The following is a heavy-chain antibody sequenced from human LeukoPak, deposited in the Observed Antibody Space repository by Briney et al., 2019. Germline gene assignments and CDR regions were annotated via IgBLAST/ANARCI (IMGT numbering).Heavy chain of an antibody. CDR1: GFTFSDAW. CDR2: IKGNTDGGTT. CDR3: TTQLLYEHNFDY. Sequence: GGSLRLSCAASGFTFSDAWVSWVRQTPGKGLEWVGRIKGNTDGGTTDFAAPVKGRFTISRDDSENALYLQMNSLKTEDTAVYYCTTQLLYEHNFDYWGQGTLVTVSS. D-gene: IGHD2-2*02. V-gene: IGHV3-15*01. J-gene: IGHJ4*02.